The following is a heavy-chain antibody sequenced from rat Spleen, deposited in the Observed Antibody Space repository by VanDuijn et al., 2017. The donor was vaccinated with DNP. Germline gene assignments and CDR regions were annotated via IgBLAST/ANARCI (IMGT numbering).Heavy chain of an antibody. CDR2: ISTDGSNT. Sequence: EVQLVESGGGLVQPGRSLKLSCVASGFIFSNYGMVWVRQAPTKGLEWVAAISTDGSNTYYRDSVKGRFTVSRDNAKSTLYLQMDSLRSEDTATYYCARLILRVWGAMDAWGQGTSVTVSS. J-gene: IGHJ4*01. V-gene: IGHV5S13*01. CDR3: ARLILRVWGAMDA. D-gene: IGHD1-7*01. CDR1: GFIFSNYG.